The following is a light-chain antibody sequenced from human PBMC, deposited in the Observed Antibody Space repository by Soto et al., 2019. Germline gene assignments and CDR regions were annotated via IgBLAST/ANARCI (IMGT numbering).Light chain of an antibody. CDR3: ATWDDSLNGFYV. V-gene: IGLV1-47*01. Sequence: QSLLTQPPSASGTPGQGLTISCSGSTSNIGSNYVYWYQQLPGTAPKLLIYRNNQRPSVVPDRFSGSKSGTSASLAISGLRSDDEADYFCATWDDSLNGFYVFGTGTKVTVL. J-gene: IGLJ1*01. CDR1: TSNIGSNY. CDR2: RNN.